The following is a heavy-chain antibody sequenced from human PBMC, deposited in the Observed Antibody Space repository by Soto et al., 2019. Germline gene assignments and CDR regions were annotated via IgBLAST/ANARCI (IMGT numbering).Heavy chain of an antibody. CDR1: GGSISSSSYY. V-gene: IGHV4-39*01. CDR3: ARHVYGSGSYYFHYYYYGMDV. J-gene: IGHJ6*02. CDR2: IYYSGST. D-gene: IGHD3-10*01. Sequence: SETLSLTCTVSGGSISSSSYYWGWIRQPPGKGLEWIGSIYYSGSTYYNPSLKSRVTISVDTSKNQFSLKLSSVTAADTAVYNCARHVYGSGSYYFHYYYYGMDVWGQGTTVTVSS.